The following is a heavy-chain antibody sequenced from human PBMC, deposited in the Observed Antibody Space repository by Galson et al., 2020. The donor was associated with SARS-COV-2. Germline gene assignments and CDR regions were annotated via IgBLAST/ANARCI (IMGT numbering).Heavy chain of an antibody. CDR3: ARGYYYGTGNYYNRFDY. J-gene: IGHJ4*02. D-gene: IGHD3-10*01. V-gene: IGHV4-31*02. CDR2: IYYTGRT. Sequence: YIYYTGRTYYNPSLKSRVTISIDTSTSQFSLRLTSVTAADTAMYYCARGYYYGTGNYYNRFDYWGRGTLVTVSS.